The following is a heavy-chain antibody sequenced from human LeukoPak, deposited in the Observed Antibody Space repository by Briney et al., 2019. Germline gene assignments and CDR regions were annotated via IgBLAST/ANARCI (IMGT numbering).Heavy chain of an antibody. V-gene: IGHV3-23*01. CDR3: AKRGVVIRVILVGFHKEAYYFDS. CDR2: ISDSGGRT. D-gene: IGHD3-22*01. Sequence: GGSLTLSCPVSGITLSNYGMSWVRQAPGKGLEWVAGISDSGGRTNYADSVKGRFTISRDNPKNTLYLQMNSLRAENTAVYFCAKRGVVIRVILVGFHKEAYYFDSWGQGALVTVSS. CDR1: GITLSNYG. J-gene: IGHJ4*02.